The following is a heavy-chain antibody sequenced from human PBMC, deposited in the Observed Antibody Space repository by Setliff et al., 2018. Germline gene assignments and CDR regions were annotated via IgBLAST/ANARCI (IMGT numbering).Heavy chain of an antibody. CDR2: IIPIFGTA. CDR3: ARLGLDYYDSSGYPTAAFDI. D-gene: IGHD3-22*01. CDR1: GGTFSSYA. J-gene: IGHJ3*02. V-gene: IGHV1-69*05. Sequence: SVKVSCKASGGTFSSYAISWVRQAPGQGLEWMGGIIPIFGTANYAQKFQGRVTITTDESTSTAYMELSSLRSEDTAVYYCARLGLDYYDSSGYPTAAFDIWGQGTMGT.